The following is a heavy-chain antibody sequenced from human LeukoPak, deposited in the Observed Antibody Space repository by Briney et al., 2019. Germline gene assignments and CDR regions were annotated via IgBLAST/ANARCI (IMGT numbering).Heavy chain of an antibody. CDR1: GDSINNFA. CDR3: AREVQQLDAFDI. D-gene: IGHD6-13*01. J-gene: IGHJ3*02. Sequence: SETLSLTCTVSGDSINNFAWSWIRQSPGKGLEWIGCIFKDGNTNYNPSLKSRVTISVDTSKNQFSLKLSSVTAADTAVYYCAREVQQLDAFDIWGQGTMVTVSS. CDR2: IFKDGNT. V-gene: IGHV4-59*01.